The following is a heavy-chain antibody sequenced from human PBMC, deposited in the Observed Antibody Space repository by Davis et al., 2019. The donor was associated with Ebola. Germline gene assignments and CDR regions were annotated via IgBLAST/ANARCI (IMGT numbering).Heavy chain of an antibody. CDR3: ARVDFWSGYLVYYYYMDV. D-gene: IGHD3-3*01. CDR2: IYYSGST. J-gene: IGHJ6*03. Sequence: PSETLSLTCTVSGGSISSSSYYWGWIRQPPGKGLEWIGSIYYSGSTYYNPSLKSRVTISVDTSKNQFSLKLSSVTAADTAVYYCARVDFWSGYLVYYYYMDVWGKGTTVTVSS. CDR1: GGSISSSSYY. V-gene: IGHV4-39*01.